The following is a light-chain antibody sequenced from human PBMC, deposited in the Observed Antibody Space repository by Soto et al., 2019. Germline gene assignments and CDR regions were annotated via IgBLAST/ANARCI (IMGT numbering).Light chain of an antibody. V-gene: IGLV1-40*01. CDR2: GNI. J-gene: IGLJ1*01. Sequence: QSVLTQPPSVSGAPGQRVTISCTGSSSNIGADYDVHWYQHLPGTAPKLLIYGNINRPSGVPDRFSGSKSGTSASLAITGLQAEDEADYYCQSYDSSLSGRYVFGTGTQLTVL. CDR3: QSYDSSLSGRYV. CDR1: SSNIGADYD.